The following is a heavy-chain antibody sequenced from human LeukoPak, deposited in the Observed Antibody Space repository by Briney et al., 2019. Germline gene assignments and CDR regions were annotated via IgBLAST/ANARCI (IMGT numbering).Heavy chain of an antibody. Sequence: GGSLRLSCAASGFTFSSYAMSWVRQAPGKGLEWVSAISGSGGSTYYADSVKGLFTISRDNSKNTLYLQMNSLRAEDTAVYYCAKWDCSGGSCYRYWGQGTLVTVSS. CDR1: GFTFSSYA. CDR3: AKWDCSGGSCYRY. CDR2: ISGSGGST. D-gene: IGHD2-15*01. J-gene: IGHJ4*02. V-gene: IGHV3-23*01.